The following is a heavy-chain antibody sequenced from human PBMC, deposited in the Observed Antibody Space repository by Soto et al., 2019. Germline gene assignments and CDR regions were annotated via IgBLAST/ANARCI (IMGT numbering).Heavy chain of an antibody. CDR1: GYTFTGYY. CDR3: ARDRGSGSYHWFDP. J-gene: IGHJ5*02. D-gene: IGHD3-10*01. V-gene: IGHV1-2*02. Sequence: ASVKVSCKASGYTFTGYYMHWVRQAPGQGLELMGWINPNSGGTNYAQKFQGRVTMTRDTSISTAYMELSRLRSDDTAVYYCARDRGSGSYHWFDPWGQGTLVTVYS. CDR2: INPNSGGT.